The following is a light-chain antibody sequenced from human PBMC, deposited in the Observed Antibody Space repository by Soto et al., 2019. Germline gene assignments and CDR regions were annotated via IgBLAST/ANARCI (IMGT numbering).Light chain of an antibody. J-gene: IGKJ2*01. CDR2: DAS. V-gene: IGKV1-5*01. CDR3: QYRSNSLPYT. CDR1: QSISNW. Sequence: DIHMTQSPSTLSASVGDRVTITCRASQSISNWLAWYQQKPGKAPKLLIFDASTLESGVPSRFSGSGSGTEFTLTISGLQPDDFAVYYCQYRSNSLPYTFGPGTKLEIK.